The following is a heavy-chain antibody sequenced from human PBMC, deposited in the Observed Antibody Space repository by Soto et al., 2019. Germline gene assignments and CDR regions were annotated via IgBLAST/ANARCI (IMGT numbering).Heavy chain of an antibody. D-gene: IGHD1-26*01. CDR1: GDSVSGGDSY. J-gene: IGHJ4*02. V-gene: IGHV4-30-4*01. CDR2: TSFSGYT. CDR3: VRGGNPYHDPTSGPGTFDK. Sequence: QVQLQESGPGLVKPSQTLSLTCTVSGDSVSGGDSYWSCIRQPPGKALEWIGYTSFSGYTSYTPSLKSRVTMSVDMSKSQFSLRLTSVTAADTAIYYCVRGGNPYHDPTSGPGTFDKWGQGTLVSVSS.